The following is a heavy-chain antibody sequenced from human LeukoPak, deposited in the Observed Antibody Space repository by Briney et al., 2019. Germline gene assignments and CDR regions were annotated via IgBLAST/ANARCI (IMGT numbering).Heavy chain of an antibody. D-gene: IGHD3-3*01. CDR3: ARVSGGGVGYFDY. V-gene: IGHV3-53*01. CDR1: GFTVSSNY. J-gene: IGHJ4*02. CDR2: IYSSGST. Sequence: GGSLRLSCAASGFTVSSNYMSSVRQAPGKGLEWVSVIYSSGSTYYADSVKGRFTISRDNSKNTLYLLMNSLRAEDTAVYYCARVSGGGVGYFDYWGQGTLVTVSS.